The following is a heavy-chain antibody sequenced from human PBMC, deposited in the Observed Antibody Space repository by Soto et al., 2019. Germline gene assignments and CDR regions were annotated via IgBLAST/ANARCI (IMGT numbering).Heavy chain of an antibody. J-gene: IGHJ6*02. CDR2: IFPGDSDT. CDR1: GYSFTNYW. Sequence: HGESLKISCKGSGYSFTNYWIGWVRQMPGKGLEWMGSIFPGDSDTRYSPSFQGQVTISADKSISTAYLQWSSLKASDTAMYYCARLAEGTGYPYYYYYGMDVWGQGTTVTVSS. D-gene: IGHD3-9*01. V-gene: IGHV5-51*01. CDR3: ARLAEGTGYPYYYYYGMDV.